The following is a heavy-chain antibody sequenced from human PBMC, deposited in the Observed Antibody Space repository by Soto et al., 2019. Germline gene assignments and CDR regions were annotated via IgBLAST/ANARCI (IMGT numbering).Heavy chain of an antibody. V-gene: IGHV1-58*02. CDR1: GFTFTSSA. Sequence: ASVKVSCKASGFTFTSSAMQWVRQARGQRLEWIGWIVVGSGNTNYAQKFQERVTITRDMSTSTAYMELSSLRSEDTAVYYCLSTAVLDDAFDIWGQGTMVTVSS. CDR2: IVVGSGNT. D-gene: IGHD2-2*01. CDR3: LSTAVLDDAFDI. J-gene: IGHJ3*02.